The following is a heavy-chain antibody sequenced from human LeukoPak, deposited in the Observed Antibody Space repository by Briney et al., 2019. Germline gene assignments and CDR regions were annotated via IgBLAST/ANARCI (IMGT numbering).Heavy chain of an antibody. CDR3: ARGIGGEGYCSGGSCYSFDY. D-gene: IGHD2-15*01. J-gene: IGHJ4*02. CDR1: GDSINSSTYR. Sequence: PSETLSLTCTVSGDSINSSTYRWGWIRQPPGKGLEWIGSIYYIGSPYYNPSLKSRVTISVDTSKNQFSLKLSSVTAADTAVYYCARGIGGEGYCSGGSCYSFDYWGQGTLVTVSS. CDR2: IYYIGSP. V-gene: IGHV4-39*07.